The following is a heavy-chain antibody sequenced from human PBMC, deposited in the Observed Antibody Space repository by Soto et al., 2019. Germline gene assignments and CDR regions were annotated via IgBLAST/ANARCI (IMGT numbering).Heavy chain of an antibody. V-gene: IGHV3-30*04. D-gene: IGHD3-10*01. CDR3: AGRSGSSDY. J-gene: IGHJ4*02. Sequence: GGSLRLSCAASGFTFSNYTMHWVRQAPGKGLEWVALISYDEIDKYFADAVKGRFTISRDNSKNTLYLQMDSLRAEDTAVYYCAGRSGSSDYWGRGTMVTVSS. CDR2: ISYDEIDK. CDR1: GFTFSNYT.